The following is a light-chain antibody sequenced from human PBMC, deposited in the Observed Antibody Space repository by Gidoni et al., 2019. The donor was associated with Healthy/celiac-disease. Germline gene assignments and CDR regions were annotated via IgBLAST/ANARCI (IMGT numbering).Light chain of an antibody. Sequence: EIVFTQSAATLSLSPGERATLSCRASQSVSTYLAWYQQKPGQAPRLLIYDASNRATGIPARFSGSGSGTDFTLTISSLEPEDFAVYYCQQRSNWPQYTFXQXTKLEIK. CDR2: DAS. V-gene: IGKV3-11*01. J-gene: IGKJ2*01. CDR3: QQRSNWPQYT. CDR1: QSVSTY.